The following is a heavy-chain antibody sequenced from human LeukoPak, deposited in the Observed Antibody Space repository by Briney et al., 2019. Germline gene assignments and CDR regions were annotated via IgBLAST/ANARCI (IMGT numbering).Heavy chain of an antibody. V-gene: IGHV4-59*01. J-gene: IGHJ5*02. D-gene: IGHD1-1*01. CDR2: IYYSGST. CDR3: AREVATNWNWFDP. Sequence: SETLSLTCTVSGGSISSYYWNWIRQPPGKGLEWIGYIYYSGSTNYNPSLKSRVTISVDTSKNQFSLKLSSVTAADTAVYYCAREVATNWNWFDPWGQGTLVTVSS. CDR1: GGSISSYY.